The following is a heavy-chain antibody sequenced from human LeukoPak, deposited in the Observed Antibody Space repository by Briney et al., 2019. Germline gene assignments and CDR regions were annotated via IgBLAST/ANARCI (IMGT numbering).Heavy chain of an antibody. CDR1: GFILSRYH. V-gene: IGHV3-53*01. CDR3: ARGPDVDGYIHAPFDS. D-gene: IGHD5-24*01. J-gene: IGHJ4*02. Sequence: GGSLRLSCVASGFILSRYHMSWVRQTPGKGLEWVALSYSGGSTYYADSVKGRFTISRDNSKKMLFLQMNSLRADDTGVYYCARGPDVDGYIHAPFDSWGQGTLVTVSS. CDR2: SYSGGST.